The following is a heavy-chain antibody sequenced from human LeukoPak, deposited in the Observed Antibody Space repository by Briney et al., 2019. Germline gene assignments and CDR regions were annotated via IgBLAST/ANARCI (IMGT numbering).Heavy chain of an antibody. J-gene: IGHJ4*02. D-gene: IGHD2-15*01. CDR2: TSAYNGNT. CDR1: GYTFTNFG. V-gene: IGHV1-18*01. Sequence: GASVKVSCKTPGYTFTNFGISWVRQAPGQGLEWMGWTSAYNGNTNYAQNLRGRVTMIIDRSTSTVYMELRSLRSDDTAVYYCARDATDAAYTPMNDYWGQGTLVTVSS. CDR3: ARDATDAAYTPMNDY.